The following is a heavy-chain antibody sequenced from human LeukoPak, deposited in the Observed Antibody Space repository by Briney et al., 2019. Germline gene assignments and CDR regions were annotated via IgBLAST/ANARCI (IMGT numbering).Heavy chain of an antibody. Sequence: GGSLRLSCAASGFTFSSYAMHWVRQAPGKGLEWVAVISYDGSNKYYADSVKGRFTISRDNSKNTLYLQMNSLRAEDTAVYYCARDGGTRLWFGELLYFPDYWGQGTLVTVSS. V-gene: IGHV3-30-3*01. D-gene: IGHD3-10*01. CDR2: ISYDGSNK. CDR1: GFTFSSYA. J-gene: IGHJ4*02. CDR3: ARDGGTRLWFGELLYFPDY.